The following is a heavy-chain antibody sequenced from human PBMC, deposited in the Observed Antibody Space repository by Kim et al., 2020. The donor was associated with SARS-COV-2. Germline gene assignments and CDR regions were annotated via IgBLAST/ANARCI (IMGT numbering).Heavy chain of an antibody. CDR1: GFTFSSYG. CDR2: IWYDGSNK. V-gene: IGHV3-33*01. J-gene: IGHJ6*02. D-gene: IGHD3-3*01. Sequence: GGSLRLSCAASGFTFSSYGMHWVRQAPGKGLEWVAVIWYDGSNKYYADSVKGRFTISRDNSKNTLYLQMNSLRAEDTAVYYCARAGRLLRITIFGVVTRGMDVWGQGTTVTVSS. CDR3: ARAGRLLRITIFGVVTRGMDV.